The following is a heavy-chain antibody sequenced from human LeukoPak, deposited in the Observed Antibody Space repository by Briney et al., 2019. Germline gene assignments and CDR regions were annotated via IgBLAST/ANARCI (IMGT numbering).Heavy chain of an antibody. CDR2: IYYSGIT. D-gene: IGHD2-8*01. Sequence: NPSETLSLTCTISGGSISTYYWSWIRQPPGKGLEWIGYIYYSGITKYNPSVKSRVTISVDTSKNQFSLKVSSVTAADTAVYYCARGTNMMASLRFDPWGQGTPVTVSS. CDR3: ARGTNMMASLRFDP. V-gene: IGHV4-59*01. J-gene: IGHJ5*02. CDR1: GGSISTYY.